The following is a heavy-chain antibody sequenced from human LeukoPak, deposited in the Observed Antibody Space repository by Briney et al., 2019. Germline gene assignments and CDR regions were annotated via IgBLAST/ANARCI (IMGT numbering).Heavy chain of an antibody. V-gene: IGHV3-30*18. CDR2: ISDDGRSK. Sequence: GGCLRLSRAASGFSLLSYGMHWVRQAPARGREWGGVISDDGRSKDYADTVKGRFTNSRDNPKDTLYLQMNSLRDEDTAVYYCAKRPSDYGAYVSYFDYWGQGTLVTVSS. J-gene: IGHJ4*02. CDR1: GFSLLSYG. D-gene: IGHD4-17*01. CDR3: AKRPSDYGAYVSYFDY.